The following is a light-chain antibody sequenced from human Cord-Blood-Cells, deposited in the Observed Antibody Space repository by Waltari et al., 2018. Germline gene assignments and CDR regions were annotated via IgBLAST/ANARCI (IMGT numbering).Light chain of an antibody. V-gene: IGKV4-1*01. J-gene: IGKJ2*01. CDR2: WAS. Sequence: ANINCKFSQSVLYSSNNKNYLAWYQQKPGQLPKLLIYWASTRESGVPDRFSGRGSGTDFTLTISSLQAEDVAVYYCQQYYSTPHTFGQGTKLEIK. CDR3: QQYYSTPHT. CDR1: QSVLYSSNNKNY.